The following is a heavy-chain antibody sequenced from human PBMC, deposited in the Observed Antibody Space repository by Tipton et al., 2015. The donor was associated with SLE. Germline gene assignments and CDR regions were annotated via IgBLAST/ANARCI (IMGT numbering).Heavy chain of an antibody. CDR1: DGSISSYC. CDR3: ARVNDFLLYGMDV. V-gene: IGHV4-59*01. J-gene: IGHJ6*04. Sequence: TLSLTCTVSDGSISSYCWSWIRQPPGKGLDWIGYIHYNGSTNYNPSLKSRVAISEDTSKNQISLRLSSVTAADTAVYYCARVNDFLLYGMDVWGKGTTVTVSS. CDR2: IHYNGST. D-gene: IGHD3-3*01.